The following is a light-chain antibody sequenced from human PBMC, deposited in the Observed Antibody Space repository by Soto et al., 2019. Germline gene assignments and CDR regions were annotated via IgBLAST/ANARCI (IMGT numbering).Light chain of an antibody. V-gene: IGKV3-11*01. Sequence: EIVMAQYPVTLCGAGGERCTRCWMASQSVSSYLAWYQQKPVQAPRLLIYDAYNRATGITARFSGIGSGTDFTLTISSLEPEDFAVYYCQPRSHWPLTVRGGTKVEIK. CDR1: QSVSSY. J-gene: IGKJ4*01. CDR3: QPRSHWPLT. CDR2: DAY.